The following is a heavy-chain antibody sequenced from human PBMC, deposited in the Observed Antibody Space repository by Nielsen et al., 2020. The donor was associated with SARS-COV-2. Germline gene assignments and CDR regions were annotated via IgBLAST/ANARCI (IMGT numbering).Heavy chain of an antibody. V-gene: IGHV3-23*01. J-gene: IGHJ4*02. CDR2: ISGSGGST. CDR3: AREGAGQLVLFRLDY. CDR1: GFTFSSYA. Sequence: GESLKISCAASGFTFSSYAMSWVRQAPGKGLEWVSAISGSGGSTYYADSVKGRFTISRDNSKNTLYLEMNSLRAEDTAVYSCAREGAGQLVLFRLDYWGQGTLVTVSS. D-gene: IGHD6-13*01.